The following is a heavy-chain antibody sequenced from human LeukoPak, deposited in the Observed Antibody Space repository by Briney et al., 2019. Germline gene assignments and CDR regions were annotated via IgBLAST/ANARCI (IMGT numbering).Heavy chain of an antibody. CDR2: IIPILGIA. J-gene: IGHJ6*02. D-gene: IGHD5-18*01. V-gene: IGHV1-69*04. CDR3: GRGGYSYGSLYYYGMDV. CDR1: GGTFSSYA. Sequence: ASVKVSCKASGGTFSSYAISWVRQAPGQGLEWMGRIIPILGIANYAQKFQGRVTITADKSTSTAYMELSSLRSEDTAVYYCGRGGYSYGSLYYYGMDVWGQGTTVTVSS.